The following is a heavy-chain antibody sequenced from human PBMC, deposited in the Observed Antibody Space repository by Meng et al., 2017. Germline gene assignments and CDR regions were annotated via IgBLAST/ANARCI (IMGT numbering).Heavy chain of an antibody. CDR3: ASELNTYGSGSYAY. D-gene: IGHD3-10*01. CDR1: GYTFTGYY. V-gene: IGHV1-2*06. Sequence: QGQLGQLGAGGQTPGASVKVSCKASGYTFTGYYMHWVRQAPGQGLEWMGRINPNSGGTNYAQKFQGRVTMTRDTSISTAYMELSRLRSDDTAVYYCASELNTYGSGSYAYWGQGTLVTVSS. J-gene: IGHJ4*02. CDR2: INPNSGGT.